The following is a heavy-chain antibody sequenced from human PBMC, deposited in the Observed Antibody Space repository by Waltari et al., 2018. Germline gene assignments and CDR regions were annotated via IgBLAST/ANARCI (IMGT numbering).Heavy chain of an antibody. CDR2: ISWNSGSI. Sequence: EVQLVESGGGLVQPGRSLRLSCAASGFTFDDYAMHWVRQAPGKGLEWVSGISWNSGSIGYADSVKGRFTISRDNAKNSLYLQMNSLRAEDTALYYCAKGLVATIIRGMDVWGQGTTVTVSS. CDR1: GFTFDDYA. D-gene: IGHD5-12*01. J-gene: IGHJ6*02. V-gene: IGHV3-9*01. CDR3: AKGLVATIIRGMDV.